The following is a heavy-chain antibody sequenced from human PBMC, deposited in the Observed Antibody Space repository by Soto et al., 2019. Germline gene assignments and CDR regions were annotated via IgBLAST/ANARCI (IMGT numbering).Heavy chain of an antibody. CDR3: ARRAGPYGDLPDY. D-gene: IGHD4-17*01. CDR1: GYSFTNYW. J-gene: IGHJ4*02. V-gene: IGHV5-10-1*01. Sequence: PGESLKISCKGSGYSFTNYWISWVRHMPGKGLEWMGRIDPSDSYTNYSPSFQGHVTISADKSISTAYLQWSSLKASDTAMYYCARRAGPYGDLPDYWGQGTLVTVSS. CDR2: IDPSDSYT.